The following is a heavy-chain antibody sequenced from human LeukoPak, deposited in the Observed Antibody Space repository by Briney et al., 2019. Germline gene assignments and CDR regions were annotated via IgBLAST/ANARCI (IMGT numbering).Heavy chain of an antibody. CDR2: IIPIFGTA. J-gene: IGHJ4*02. V-gene: IGHV1-69*13. D-gene: IGHD3-22*01. CDR3: ARVDIGGIVDRTADY. Sequence: SVKVSCKASGYTFTSYGISWVRQAPGQGLEWMGGIIPIFGTANYAQKFQGRVTITADESTSTAYMELSSLRSEDTAVYYCARVDIGGIVDRTADYWGQGTLVTVSS. CDR1: GYTFTSYG.